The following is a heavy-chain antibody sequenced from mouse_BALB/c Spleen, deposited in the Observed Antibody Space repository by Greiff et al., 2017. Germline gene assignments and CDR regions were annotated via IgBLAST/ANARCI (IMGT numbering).Heavy chain of an antibody. J-gene: IGHJ3*01. CDR3: ARLLRLNAWFAY. D-gene: IGHD1-2*01. CDR2: ILPGSGST. V-gene: IGHV1-9*01. Sequence: QVQLKESGAELMKPGASVKISCKATGYTFSSYWIEWVKQRPGHGLEWIGEILPGSGSTNYNEKFKGKATFTADTSSNTAYMQLSSLTSEDSAVYYCARLLRLNAWFAYWGQGTLVTVSA. CDR1: GYTFSSYW.